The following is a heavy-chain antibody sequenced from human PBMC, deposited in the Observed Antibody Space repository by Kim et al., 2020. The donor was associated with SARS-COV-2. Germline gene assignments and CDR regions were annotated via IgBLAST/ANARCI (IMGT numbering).Heavy chain of an antibody. CDR1: GASISSGGYY. J-gene: IGHJ4*02. CDR2: IYYSGST. Sequence: SETLSLTCTVSGASISSGGYYWSWIRQHPGKGLEWIGYIYYSGSTYYNPSLKSRVTISVDTSKNQFSLKLSSVTAADTAVYYCAEGAFDSSGYYFDYWGQGTLVTVSS. V-gene: IGHV4-31*03. D-gene: IGHD3-22*01. CDR3: AEGAFDSSGYYFDY.